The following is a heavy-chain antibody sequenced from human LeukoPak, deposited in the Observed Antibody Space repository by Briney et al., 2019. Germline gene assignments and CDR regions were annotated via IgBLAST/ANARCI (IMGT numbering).Heavy chain of an antibody. D-gene: IGHD3-22*01. CDR2: IYYSGST. V-gene: IGHV4-39*01. Sequence: ASETLSLTCTVSGDSISTSSYYWGWIRQPPGKGLEWLGSIYYSGSTYYNPSLKSRVTISVDTSKNQFSLNLYSVTAADTAVFYCARSYYYDYRQIDYRGQGTLVTVSS. CDR3: ARSYYYDYRQIDY. J-gene: IGHJ4*02. CDR1: GDSISTSSYY.